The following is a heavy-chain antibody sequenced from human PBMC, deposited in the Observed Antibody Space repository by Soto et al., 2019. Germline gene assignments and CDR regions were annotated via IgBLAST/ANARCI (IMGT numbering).Heavy chain of an antibody. CDR2: IYHSGST. Sequence: SETLSLTCAVSGGSIISSNCWILFRHPPGKGLEWIGEIYHSGSTNYNPSLKSRVTISVDKSKNQFSLKLSSVTAADTAVYYCAREVRVAARGRPTDYFDYWGQGTLVTVSS. V-gene: IGHV4-4*02. D-gene: IGHD2-15*01. CDR1: GGSIISSNC. J-gene: IGHJ4*02. CDR3: AREVRVAARGRPTDYFDY.